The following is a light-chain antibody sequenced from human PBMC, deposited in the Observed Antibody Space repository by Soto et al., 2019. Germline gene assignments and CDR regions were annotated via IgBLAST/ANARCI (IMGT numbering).Light chain of an antibody. CDR2: AAS. J-gene: IGKJ5*01. Sequence: DFQLTQSPSFLSASVGERVTITCRASQGTSSYLAWFQQKPGKAPKLLIYAASTLQSGVPSRFSGSGSGTEFTITISSLQTEDFATYYCQQLNSFSITFGQGTRLEIK. CDR3: QQLNSFSIT. CDR1: QGTSSY. V-gene: IGKV1-9*01.